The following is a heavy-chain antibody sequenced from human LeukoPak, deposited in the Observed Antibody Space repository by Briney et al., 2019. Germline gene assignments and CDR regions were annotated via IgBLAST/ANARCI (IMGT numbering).Heavy chain of an antibody. V-gene: IGHV1-18*01. CDR1: GYTFTGNG. J-gene: IGHJ4*02. Sequence: GASVKVSCKASGYTFTGNGITWVRQAPGQGLEWMGWINAYNGNTVYAQMFEGRVTLITDTSTTTAYMELTNLRSDDTAIYYCARGARISSSWYSSVWGQGTLITVS. CDR2: INAYNGNT. CDR3: ARGARISSSWYSSV. D-gene: IGHD2-2*01.